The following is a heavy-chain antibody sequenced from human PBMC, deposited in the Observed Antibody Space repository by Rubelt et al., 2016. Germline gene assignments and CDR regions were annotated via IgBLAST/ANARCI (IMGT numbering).Heavy chain of an antibody. D-gene: IGHD4-17*01. Sequence: YAMSWVRQAPGKGLEWLAYITSSTSTIYYADSVRGRFTISRDNAQNSVFLQMNTLRAEDTAVYYCARSGDYCFDYWGQGTLVTVSS. CDR2: ITSSTSTI. CDR3: ARSGDYCFDY. V-gene: IGHV3-48*04. CDR1: YA. J-gene: IGHJ4*02.